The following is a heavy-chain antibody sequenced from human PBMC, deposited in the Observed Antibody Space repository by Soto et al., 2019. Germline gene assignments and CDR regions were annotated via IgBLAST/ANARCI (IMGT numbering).Heavy chain of an antibody. CDR3: TTESYIVVVVAATVY. V-gene: IGHV3-15*01. CDR2: IKSKTDGGTT. CDR1: GFTFSNAW. Sequence: GGSLRLSCAASGFTFSNAWMSWVRQAPGKGLEWVGRIKSKTDGGTTDYAAPVKGRFTISRDDSKNTLYLQMNSLKTEDTAVYYCTTESYIVVVVAATVYWGQGTLVTVSS. J-gene: IGHJ4*02. D-gene: IGHD2-15*01.